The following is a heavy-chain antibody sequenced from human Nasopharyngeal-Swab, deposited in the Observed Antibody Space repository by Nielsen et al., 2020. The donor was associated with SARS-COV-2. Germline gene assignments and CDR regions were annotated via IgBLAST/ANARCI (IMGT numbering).Heavy chain of an antibody. Sequence: GESLKIFCAASGFTFSSYWMSWVRQAPGKGLEWVANIKQDGSEKYYVDSVKGRFTISRDNAKNSLYLQMNSLRAEDTAVYYCARQTSNPYYYYYYMDVWGKGTTVTVSS. CDR1: GFTFSSYW. CDR3: ARQTSNPYYYYYYMDV. J-gene: IGHJ6*03. V-gene: IGHV3-7*01. CDR2: IKQDGSEK. D-gene: IGHD4-11*01.